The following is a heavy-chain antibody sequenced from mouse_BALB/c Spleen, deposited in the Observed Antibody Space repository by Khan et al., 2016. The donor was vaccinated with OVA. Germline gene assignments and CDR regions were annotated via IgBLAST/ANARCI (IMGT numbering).Heavy chain of an antibody. D-gene: IGHD1-1*01. V-gene: IGHV5-6*01. CDR3: TRLAYYYDSEVFAY. J-gene: IGHJ3*01. Sequence: EVELVESGGDLVKPGGSLKLSCAASGFTFSTYGMSWVRQAPDKRLEWVATVSTGGSYTYYPDSVKGRFTISRDNAKNTLYLQRSGLRSEDTAMFYCTRLAYYYDSEVFAYWGQGTLVTVSA. CDR2: VSTGGSYT. CDR1: GFTFSTYG.